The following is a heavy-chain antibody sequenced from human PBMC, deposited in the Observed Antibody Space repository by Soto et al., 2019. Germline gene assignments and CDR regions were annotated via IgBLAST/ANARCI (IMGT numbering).Heavy chain of an antibody. D-gene: IGHD3-22*01. Sequence: GSLRLSCAASGFTFSSYGMHWVRQAPGKGLEWVAVISYDGSNKYYADSVKGRFTISRDNSKNTLYLQMNSLRAEDTAVYYCAKDSMIDSMDVWGQGTTVTVSS. V-gene: IGHV3-30*18. CDR3: AKDSMIDSMDV. CDR2: ISYDGSNK. CDR1: GFTFSSYG. J-gene: IGHJ6*02.